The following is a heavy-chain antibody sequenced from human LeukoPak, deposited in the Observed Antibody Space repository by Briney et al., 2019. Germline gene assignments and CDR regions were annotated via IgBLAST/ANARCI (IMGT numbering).Heavy chain of an antibody. CDR3: AKEDVVVITIRYFQH. D-gene: IGHD3-22*01. CDR1: GFTFSSYG. CDR2: VSYVGSNK. J-gene: IGHJ1*01. V-gene: IGHV3-30*18. Sequence: GGSLRLTCAASGFTFSSYGMHGVGQAPGKGLEWVAVVSYVGSNKYYADSLKGRFTISRDNSKNTLYLQMNSLRTEDTAIYYCAKEDVVVITIRYFQHWGQGTLVTVSP.